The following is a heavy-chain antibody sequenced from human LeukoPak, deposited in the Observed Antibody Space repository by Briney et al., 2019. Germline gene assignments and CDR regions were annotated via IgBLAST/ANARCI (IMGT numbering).Heavy chain of an antibody. Sequence: GGSLRLSCAASGFTFSNFAMSWVRQAPGKGLEWVSVVSGGSTSTYYAESVKGRFTISRDNSKNTLYLQMNSLRAEDTAVYYCAKALSRIAAAEVGYWGQGTLVTVSS. CDR3: AKALSRIAAAEVGY. D-gene: IGHD6-13*01. CDR1: GFTFSNFA. V-gene: IGHV3-23*01. J-gene: IGHJ4*02. CDR2: VSGGSTST.